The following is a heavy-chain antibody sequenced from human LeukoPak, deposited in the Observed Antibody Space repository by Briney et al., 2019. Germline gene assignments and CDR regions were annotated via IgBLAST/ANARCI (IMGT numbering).Heavy chain of an antibody. D-gene: IGHD2-2*02. J-gene: IGHJ4*02. CDR3: ARVWCSSTSCYSFDN. Sequence: SETLSLTCTVSGASIGTYYWSWIRQPPGKGLEWIAYIYNNGNTNYNPSLKSRVTVSVDRSKNQFSLKVRSVTAADTALYYCARVWCSSTSCYSFDNWGQGTLVTVSS. V-gene: IGHV4-59*01. CDR2: IYNNGNT. CDR1: GASIGTYY.